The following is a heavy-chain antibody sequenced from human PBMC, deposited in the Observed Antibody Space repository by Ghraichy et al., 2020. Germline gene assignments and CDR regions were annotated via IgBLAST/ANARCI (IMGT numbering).Heavy chain of an antibody. CDR1: GGSISTYY. D-gene: IGHD3-22*01. J-gene: IGHJ4*02. CDR3: AGDHYDGSGYYYFYY. V-gene: IGHV4-59*01. CDR2: IYDSGST. Sequence: SETLSLTCTVSGGSISTYYWSWIRQPPGKGLEWIGYIYDSGSTKYNPSLKSRVTISVDTSKSQFSLRLTSVTAADTAVYYCAGDHYDGSGYYYFYYWGQGTLVTVSS.